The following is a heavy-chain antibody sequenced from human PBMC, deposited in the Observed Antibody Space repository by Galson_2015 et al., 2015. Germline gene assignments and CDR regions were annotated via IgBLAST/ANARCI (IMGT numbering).Heavy chain of an antibody. CDR3: AKSFNSGYSGYDIYYYYMDV. J-gene: IGHJ6*03. D-gene: IGHD5-12*01. CDR1: GFTFSSYG. CDR2: ISYDGSNK. V-gene: IGHV3-30*18. Sequence: SLRLSCAASGFTFSSYGMHWVRQAPGKGLEWVAVISYDGSNKYYADPVKGRFTISRDNSKNTLYLQMNSLRAEDTAVYYCAKSFNSGYSGYDIYYYYMDVWGKGTTVTVSS.